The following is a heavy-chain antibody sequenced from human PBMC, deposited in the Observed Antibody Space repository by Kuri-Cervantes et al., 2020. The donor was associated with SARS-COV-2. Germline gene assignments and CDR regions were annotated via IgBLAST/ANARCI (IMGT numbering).Heavy chain of an antibody. CDR2: ISGSGGST. V-gene: IGHV3-23*01. Sequence: ETLSLTCAASGFTFSSYAMSWVRQAPGEGLEWVSAISGSGGSTYYADSVKGRFTISRDNSKNTLYLQMNSLRAEDTAVYYCAKLIWGSHYYYMDVWGKGTTVTVSS. CDR3: AKLIWGSHYYYMDV. CDR1: GFTFSSYA. J-gene: IGHJ6*03. D-gene: IGHD7-27*01.